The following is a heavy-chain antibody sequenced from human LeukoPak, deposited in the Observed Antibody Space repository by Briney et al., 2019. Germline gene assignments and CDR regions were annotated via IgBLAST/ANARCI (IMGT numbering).Heavy chain of an antibody. D-gene: IGHD5-18*01. CDR1: GFTFDDYG. J-gene: IGHJ4*02. CDR3: ARWEGRDTAMGLDY. Sequence: GGSLRLSCAASGFTFDDYGMSWVRQAPGKGLEWVSGINWNGGSTGYADSVKGRFTISRDNAKNSLYLQMNSLRAEDTALYYCARWEGRDTAMGLDYWGQGTLVTVSS. CDR2: INWNGGST. V-gene: IGHV3-20*04.